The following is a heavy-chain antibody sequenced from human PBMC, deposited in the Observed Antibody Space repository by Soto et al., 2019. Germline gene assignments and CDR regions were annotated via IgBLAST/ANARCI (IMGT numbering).Heavy chain of an antibody. CDR2: IWYDGSNK. V-gene: IGHV3-33*01. J-gene: IGHJ4*02. CDR1: GFTFSSYG. CDR3: ARSKEVWGSYRYGQSDY. D-gene: IGHD3-16*02. Sequence: QVQLVESGGGVVQPGRSLRLSCAASGFTFSSYGMHWVRQAPGKGLEWVAVIWYDGSNKYYADSVKGRFTISRDNSKNTLYLQMNSLRAEDTAVYYCARSKEVWGSYRYGQSDYWGQGTLVTVSS.